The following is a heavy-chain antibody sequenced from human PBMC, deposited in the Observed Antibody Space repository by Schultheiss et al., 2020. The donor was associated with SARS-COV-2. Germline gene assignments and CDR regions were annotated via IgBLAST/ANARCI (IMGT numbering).Heavy chain of an antibody. CDR1: GGSISSYY. CDR2: IYYSGST. J-gene: IGHJ5*02. Sequence: SQTLSLTCTVSGGSISSYYWSWIRQPPGKGLEWIGYIYYSGSTNYNPSLKSRVTISVDTSKNQFSLKLSSVTAADTAVYYCARGRGSSWYETWGQGTLVTVSS. D-gene: IGHD6-13*01. CDR3: ARGRGSSWYET. V-gene: IGHV4-59*01.